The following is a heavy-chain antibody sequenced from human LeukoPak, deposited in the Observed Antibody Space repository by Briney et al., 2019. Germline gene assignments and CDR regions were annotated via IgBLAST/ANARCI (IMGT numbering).Heavy chain of an antibody. J-gene: IGHJ6*03. CDR2: IIPIFGTA. V-gene: IGHV1-69*05. CDR3: ARDREPEVYYMDV. CDR1: GGTFSSYA. Sequence: GASVKVSFKASGGTFSSYAISWVRQAPGRGLEWMGRIIPIFGTANYAQKFQGRVTITTDVSTSTAYMELSSLRSEDTAVYYCARDREPEVYYMDVWGKGTTVTVSS. D-gene: IGHD1-26*01.